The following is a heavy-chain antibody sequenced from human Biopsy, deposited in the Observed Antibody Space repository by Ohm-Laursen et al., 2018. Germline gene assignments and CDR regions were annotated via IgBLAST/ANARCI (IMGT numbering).Heavy chain of an antibody. Sequence: GTLSLTCTVSGGSISSYYWNWIRQPPGKGMEWVGYIYYSGSTNYNPSLKSRVTISVDTSKNQFSLKLYSVTAADTAVYYCARGVRYYYDSPDNWGQGTLVIVSS. V-gene: IGHV4-59*01. D-gene: IGHD3-22*01. CDR1: GGSISSYY. CDR2: IYYSGST. J-gene: IGHJ4*02. CDR3: ARGVRYYYDSPDN.